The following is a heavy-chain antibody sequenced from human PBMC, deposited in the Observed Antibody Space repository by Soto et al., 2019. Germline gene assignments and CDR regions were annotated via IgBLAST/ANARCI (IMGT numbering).Heavy chain of an antibody. Sequence: SETLSLTCAVSGGSISSGGYSWSWIRQPPGKGLEWIGYIYHSGSTYYNPSLKSRVTISVDRSKNQFSLKLSSVTAADTAVYYCARGGVDFYDSSGYYFSPYYFDYWGQGTLVTVSS. CDR2: IYHSGST. CDR1: GGSISSGGYS. V-gene: IGHV4-30-2*01. CDR3: ARGGVDFYDSSGYYFSPYYFDY. D-gene: IGHD3-22*01. J-gene: IGHJ4*02.